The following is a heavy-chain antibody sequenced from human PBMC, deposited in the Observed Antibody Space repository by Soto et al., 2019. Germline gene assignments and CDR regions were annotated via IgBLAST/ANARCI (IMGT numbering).Heavy chain of an antibody. CDR1: GGSISSGGYY. CDR3: ARCMEYQYDY. Sequence: SETLSLTCTVSGGSISSGGYYWSWIRQHPGKGLEWIGYIYYSGSTYYNPSLKSRVTISVDTSKNQFSLKLSSVTAADTAVYYCARCMEYQYDYWGQGTLVTVSS. J-gene: IGHJ4*02. CDR2: IYYSGST. D-gene: IGHD2-2*01. V-gene: IGHV4-31*03.